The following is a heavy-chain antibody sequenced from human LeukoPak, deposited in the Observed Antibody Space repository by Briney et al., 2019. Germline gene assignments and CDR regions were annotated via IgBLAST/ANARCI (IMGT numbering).Heavy chain of an antibody. CDR2: MYYSGST. CDR1: GGSISGYY. Sequence: PSETLSLTCTVSGGSISGYYWSWIRQPPGKGVEWRGYMYYSGSTNYNPSLKSRVTISVDTSKNQFSLNLISVCAADTAVYYCARESSGWYGMDVWGQGTTVTVSS. D-gene: IGHD6-19*01. V-gene: IGHV4-59*01. J-gene: IGHJ6*02. CDR3: ARESSGWYGMDV.